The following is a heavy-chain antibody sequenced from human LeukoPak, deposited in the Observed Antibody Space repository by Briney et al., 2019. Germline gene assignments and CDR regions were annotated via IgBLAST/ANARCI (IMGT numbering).Heavy chain of an antibody. CDR2: ISGSGGST. D-gene: IGHD5-12*01. CDR1: GFTFSSYA. J-gene: IGHJ4*02. Sequence: GGSLRLSCAASGFTFSSYAMSWVRQAPGKGLEWVSAISGSGGSTYYADSVKGRFTIPRDNSKNTLYLQMNSLRAEDTAVYYCGIDRRWYSGYDWDYWGQGTRVTVSS. V-gene: IGHV3-23*01. CDR3: GIDRRWYSGYDWDY.